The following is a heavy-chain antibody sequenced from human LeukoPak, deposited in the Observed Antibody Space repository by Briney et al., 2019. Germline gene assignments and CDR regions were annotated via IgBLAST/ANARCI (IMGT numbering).Heavy chain of an antibody. CDR1: GFTFSSYA. Sequence: SGGSLRLSCAASGFTFSSYAMSWVRQAPGKGLEWVSAISGSGGSTYYADSVKGRFTISRDNSKNTLYLQMNSLRAEDTAVYYCAKGFPHENKYSSSWYGPFDYWGQGTLVTVSS. CDR2: ISGSGGST. CDR3: AKGFPHENKYSSSWYGPFDY. V-gene: IGHV3-23*01. D-gene: IGHD6-13*01. J-gene: IGHJ4*02.